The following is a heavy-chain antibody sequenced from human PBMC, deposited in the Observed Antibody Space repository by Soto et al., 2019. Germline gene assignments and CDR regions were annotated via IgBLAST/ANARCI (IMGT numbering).Heavy chain of an antibody. J-gene: IGHJ3*02. D-gene: IGHD3-10*01. Sequence: QVQLQESGPGLVKPSETLSLTCTVSGGSISSYYWSWIRQPPGKGLEWIGYIYYSGSTNYNPSLKSRVTISVDTSKNQFSLKLSSVTAADTAVYYCARVQPDMVRGDWTAFDIWGQGTMVTVSS. CDR3: ARVQPDMVRGDWTAFDI. CDR2: IYYSGST. CDR1: GGSISSYY. V-gene: IGHV4-59*01.